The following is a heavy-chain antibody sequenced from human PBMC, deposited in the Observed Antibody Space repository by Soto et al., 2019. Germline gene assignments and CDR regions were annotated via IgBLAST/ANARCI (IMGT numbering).Heavy chain of an antibody. CDR3: AGTYYDFCSFLTSRYYHYVMAF. Sequence: GESLRVSWKGSGYSFTSYWISGVRQMPGKGLEWMGRIDPSDSYTNYSPSFQGHVTISADKSISTAYLQWSSLKASDTATYYCAGTYYDFCSFLTSRYYHYVMAFRGQGNTVTVSS. J-gene: IGHJ6*02. CDR2: IDPSDSYT. CDR1: GYSFTSYW. D-gene: IGHD3-3*01. V-gene: IGHV5-10-1*01.